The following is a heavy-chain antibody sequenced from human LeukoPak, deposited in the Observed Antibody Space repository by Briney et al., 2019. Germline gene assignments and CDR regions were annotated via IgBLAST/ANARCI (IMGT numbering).Heavy chain of an antibody. V-gene: IGHV4-39*07. Sequence: SETLSLTCTVSGGSISSSSYYWGWIRQPPGKGLEWIGSIYYSGSTYYNPSLKSRVTISVDTSKNQFSLKLSPVTAADTAGYYCARDLKPDYYGSGRVDYWGQGTLVTVSS. CDR3: ARDLKPDYYGSGRVDY. J-gene: IGHJ4*02. CDR2: IYYSGST. CDR1: GGSISSSSYY. D-gene: IGHD3-10*01.